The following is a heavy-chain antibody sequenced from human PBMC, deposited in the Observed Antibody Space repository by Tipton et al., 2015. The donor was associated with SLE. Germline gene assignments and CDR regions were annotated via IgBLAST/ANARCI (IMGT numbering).Heavy chain of an antibody. CDR1: GGSISSHY. D-gene: IGHD6-19*01. V-gene: IGHV4-59*08. Sequence: TLSLTCTVSGGSISSHYWSWIRQPPGKGLEWIGYIYYSGSTYYNPSLKSRVTISVDTSKNQFSLKLSSVTAADTAVYYCATEGSGWSHYMDVWGKGTTVTVSS. CDR3: ATEGSGWSHYMDV. J-gene: IGHJ6*03. CDR2: IYYSGST.